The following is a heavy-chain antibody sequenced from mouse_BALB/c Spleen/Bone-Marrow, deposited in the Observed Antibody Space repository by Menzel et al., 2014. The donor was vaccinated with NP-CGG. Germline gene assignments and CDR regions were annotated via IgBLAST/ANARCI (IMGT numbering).Heavy chain of an antibody. CDR2: ISYTGNT. D-gene: IGHD4-1*01. CDR3: ARSLGRFDY. V-gene: IGHV3-8*02. CDR1: GDSITSGY. J-gene: IGHJ2*01. Sequence: VKLQESGPSLVKPSQTLSLTCSVTGDSITSGYWNWIRKFPGNELEYMGYISYTGNTYYNPSLKSRISIARDTSKNQYYLQLHSVTTEDTATYFCARSLGRFDYWGQGATLTVSS.